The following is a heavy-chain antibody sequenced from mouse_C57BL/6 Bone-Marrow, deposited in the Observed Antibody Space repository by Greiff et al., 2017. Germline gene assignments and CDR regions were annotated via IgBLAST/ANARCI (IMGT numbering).Heavy chain of an antibody. J-gene: IGHJ4*01. V-gene: IGHV1-55*01. CDR2: IYPGSGST. CDR3: AREARQLRLERDAMDY. Sequence: QVQLQQSGAELVKPGASVNMSCKASGYTFTSYWITWVKQRPGQGLEWIGDIYPGSGSTNYNEKFKSKATLTVDTSSSTAYMQLSSLTSEDSAVYYCAREARQLRLERDAMDYWGQGNSVTVSS. D-gene: IGHD3-2*02. CDR1: GYTFTSYW.